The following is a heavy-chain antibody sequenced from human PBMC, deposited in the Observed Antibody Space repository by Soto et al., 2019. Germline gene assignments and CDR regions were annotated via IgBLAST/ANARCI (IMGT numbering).Heavy chain of an antibody. J-gene: IGHJ4*02. CDR2: INSDGSST. CDR1: GFTFGSYW. Sequence: GGSLRLSCAASGFTFGSYWVHWVRQAPGKGLVWVSRINSDGSSTSYADSVKGRFTISRDNAKNTLYLQMNSLRAEDTAVYYCAIRASYYDSSGYFDYWGQGTLVTV. CDR3: AIRASYYDSSGYFDY. V-gene: IGHV3-74*01. D-gene: IGHD3-22*01.